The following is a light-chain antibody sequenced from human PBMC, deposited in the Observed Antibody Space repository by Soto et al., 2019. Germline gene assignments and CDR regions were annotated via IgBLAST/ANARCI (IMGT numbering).Light chain of an antibody. V-gene: IGKV4-1*01. J-gene: IGKJ1*01. CDR3: QHYYDTRWT. CDR1: QSLLHSSNNKNY. Sequence: DIVITQSLASVAVSTGERATISCKSSQSLLHSSNNKNYLAWYEQKAGQPPKLLIYWASTRESGVPDRFSGNGSGTDFTLPISSLQAEDVTVYYCQHYYDTRWTFGQGTKVDI. CDR2: WAS.